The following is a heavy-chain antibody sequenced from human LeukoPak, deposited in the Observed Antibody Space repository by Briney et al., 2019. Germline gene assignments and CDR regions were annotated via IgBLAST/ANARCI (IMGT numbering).Heavy chain of an antibody. CDR1: EFSVGSNY. V-gene: IGHV3-66*01. Sequence: GGSLRLSCAASEFSVGSNYMTWVRQAPGKGLEWVSLNSGGSTYYADSVKGRFTISRDNSKNTLYLQMNSLRAEDTAVYYCARGPSGYHSTGGQGTLVTVSS. CDR2: NSGGST. D-gene: IGHD5-12*01. J-gene: IGHJ4*02. CDR3: ARGPSGYHST.